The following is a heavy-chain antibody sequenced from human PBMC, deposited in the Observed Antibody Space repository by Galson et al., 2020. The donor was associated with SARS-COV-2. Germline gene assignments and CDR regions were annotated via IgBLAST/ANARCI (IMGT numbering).Heavy chain of an antibody. D-gene: IGHD4-17*01. CDR2: IYNSGSSRST. J-gene: IGHJ2*01. Sequence: SQTLSLTCTVSGASISSYYWNWMRQPPGKGLEWIGYIYNSGSSRSTNYNSSLKSRVTISLDTSKNQFSLELSSVTAADTAVYYCARRFYGDNWYFDLWGRGTLVTVSS. CDR1: GASISSYY. V-gene: IGHV4-59*01. CDR3: ARRFYGDNWYFDL.